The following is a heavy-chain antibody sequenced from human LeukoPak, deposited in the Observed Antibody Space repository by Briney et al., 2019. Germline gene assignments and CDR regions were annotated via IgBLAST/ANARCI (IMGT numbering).Heavy chain of an antibody. Sequence: VASVKVSCKASGGTFSSYAISRVRQAPGQGLEWMGRIIPILGIANYAQKFQGRVTITADKSTSTAYMELSSLRSEDTAVYYCAVRPGDYYYYYGMDVWGQGTTVTVSS. CDR2: IIPILGIA. V-gene: IGHV1-69*04. CDR3: AVRPGDYYYYYGMDV. CDR1: GGTFSSYA. D-gene: IGHD6-6*01. J-gene: IGHJ6*02.